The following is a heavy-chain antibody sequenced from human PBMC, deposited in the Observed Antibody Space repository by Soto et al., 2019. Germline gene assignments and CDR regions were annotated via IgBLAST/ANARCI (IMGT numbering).Heavy chain of an antibody. CDR3: ARDSGYNYGSFRWFDP. J-gene: IGHJ5*02. CDR1: GGSISNYY. Sequence: SETLSLTCTVSGGSISNYYWSWIRQPPGKGLEWIGDIYYSGSTNYTPSLKSRVTISVDTSKNQFSLKLSSVTAADTAVYYCARDSGYNYGSFRWFDPWGQGTLVT. D-gene: IGHD5-18*01. CDR2: IYYSGST. V-gene: IGHV4-59*01.